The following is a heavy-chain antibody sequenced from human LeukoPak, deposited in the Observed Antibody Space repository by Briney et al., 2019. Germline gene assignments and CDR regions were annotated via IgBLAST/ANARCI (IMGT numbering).Heavy chain of an antibody. CDR2: SSAYNGNT. CDR1: GYTFTSYG. V-gene: IGHV1-18*01. D-gene: IGHD3-3*01. J-gene: IGHJ6*02. Sequence: APVKVSCKASGYTFTSYGISWVRQAAGQGLERMGWSSAYNGNTNYAQKLQGRVTMTTATTTSTAYMELRSLRSDETAGYYCARAGYYDFWSGGRYYYYGMDVWGQGTTVTVSS. CDR3: ARAGYYDFWSGGRYYYYGMDV.